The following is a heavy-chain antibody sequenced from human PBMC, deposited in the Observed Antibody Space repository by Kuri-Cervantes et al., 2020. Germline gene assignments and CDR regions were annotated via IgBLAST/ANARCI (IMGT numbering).Heavy chain of an antibody. CDR3: AGERRYYDSSGYYPLFDY. V-gene: IGHV4-59*01. D-gene: IGHD3-22*01. CDR1: GGSISSYY. CDR2: IHYSGST. Sequence: SETLSLTCTVSGGSISSYYWSWIRQPPGKGLEWIGYIHYSGSTNYNPSLKSRVTISVDTSKNQFSLKLSSVTAADTAVYYCAGERRYYDSSGYYPLFDYWGQGTLVTVSS. J-gene: IGHJ4*02.